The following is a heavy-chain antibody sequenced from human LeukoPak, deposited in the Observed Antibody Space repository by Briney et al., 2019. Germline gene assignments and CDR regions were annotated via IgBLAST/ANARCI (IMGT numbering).Heavy chain of an antibody. J-gene: IGHJ5*02. CDR1: GYTFTDYS. CDR3: ARDPAGIPAAIGGWFDP. Sequence: ASVKVSCKASGYTFTDYSMHWVRQAPGQGLEWMGWINPNSGGTKYAQEFQGRVTMTRDTSISTGYMEVSRLTSDDTAVYYCARDPAGIPAAIGGWFDPWGPGTLVTVSS. V-gene: IGHV1-2*02. D-gene: IGHD2-2*02. CDR2: INPNSGGT.